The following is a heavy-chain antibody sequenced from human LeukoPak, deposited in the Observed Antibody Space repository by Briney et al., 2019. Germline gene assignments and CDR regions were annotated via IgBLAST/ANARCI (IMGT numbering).Heavy chain of an antibody. D-gene: IGHD3-10*01. V-gene: IGHV4-39*01. CDR2: IYHSGST. CDR1: GGSISSSSYY. CDR3: ARHYDYYGSGTYFDY. Sequence: SETLSLTCTVSGGSISSSSYYWGWIRQPPGKGLEWIGSIYHSGSTYYNPSLKSRVTISVDTSKNQFSLKLSSVTAADTAIFYCARHYDYYGSGTYFDYWGQGTLVTVSS. J-gene: IGHJ4*02.